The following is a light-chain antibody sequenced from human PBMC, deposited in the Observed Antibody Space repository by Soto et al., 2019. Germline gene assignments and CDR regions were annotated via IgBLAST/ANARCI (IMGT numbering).Light chain of an antibody. CDR1: ISDIGDYNY. Sequence: QSALTQPASVSGSPGQSITISCTGTISDIGDYNYVSWYQQHPGKAPKLMIYDVSNRPSGVSNRFSGSKPGYTASLTISGLQPEDEADYYCSSYRSSSPLVVFDGGTKLTVL. J-gene: IGLJ2*01. V-gene: IGLV2-14*03. CDR2: DVS. CDR3: SSYRSSSPLVV.